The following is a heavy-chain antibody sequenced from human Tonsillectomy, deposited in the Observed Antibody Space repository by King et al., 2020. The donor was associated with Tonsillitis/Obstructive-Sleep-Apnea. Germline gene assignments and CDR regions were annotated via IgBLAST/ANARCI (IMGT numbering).Heavy chain of an antibody. J-gene: IGHJ2*01. CDR3: ARDQGWVPAAIGSGLDWYFDL. D-gene: IGHD2-2*02. Sequence: VQLVQSGSELKKPGASVKVSCKGSGYTFTNYAMNWVRQAPGQGLEWMGWINTNTGNPTYVQGFTKRFVFSLDTSVSTAYLQISSLKAEDTAVDYCARDQGWVPAAIGSGLDWYFDLWGRGTLVTVSS. CDR1: GYTFTNYA. CDR2: INTNTGNP. V-gene: IGHV7-4-1*02.